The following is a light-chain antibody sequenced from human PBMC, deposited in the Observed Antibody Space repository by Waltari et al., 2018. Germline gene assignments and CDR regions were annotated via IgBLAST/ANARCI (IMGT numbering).Light chain of an antibody. V-gene: IGKV2-28*01. CDR1: QSLLYSNGYNY. CDR3: MQALQTPLT. Sequence: EIVLTQSPLSLPVTPGEPASISCRSSQSLLYSNGYNYLGWYLQKPGQSPQLVIYLGSNRASGVADRFGGSGSGTDFTLKSARVEAEDVGVYYCMQALQTPLTFGGGTKVEI. CDR2: LGS. J-gene: IGKJ4*01.